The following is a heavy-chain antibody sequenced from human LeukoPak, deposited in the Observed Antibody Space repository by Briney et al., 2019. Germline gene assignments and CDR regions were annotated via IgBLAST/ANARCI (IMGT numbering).Heavy chain of an antibody. Sequence: PAGSLTLSCAASGFTFSSYWMSWVRQAPGKGLEWVANIKQDGSEKYYVDSVKGRFTISRDNAKNSLYLQMNSLRAEDTAVYYCARLGFYDYVWGSYRYPDYWGQGTLVTVSS. J-gene: IGHJ4*02. CDR3: ARLGFYDYVWGSYRYPDY. V-gene: IGHV3-7*01. CDR2: IKQDGSEK. D-gene: IGHD3-16*02. CDR1: GFTFSSYW.